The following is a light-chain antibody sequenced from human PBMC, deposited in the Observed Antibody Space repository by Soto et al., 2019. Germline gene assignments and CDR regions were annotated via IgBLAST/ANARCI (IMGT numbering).Light chain of an antibody. V-gene: IGLV7-43*01. CDR1: TGAVTSAYY. J-gene: IGLJ2*01. CDR2: NIN. CDR3: LLYEGGAVV. Sequence: QAVVTQEPSLTVSPGGTVTLTCASSTGAVTSAYYPNWFQQKPGQAPRALIYNINNRHSWTPARFSGSLLGGKAALTLSGVQPEDEAEYYCLLYEGGAVVFGGGTKVTVL.